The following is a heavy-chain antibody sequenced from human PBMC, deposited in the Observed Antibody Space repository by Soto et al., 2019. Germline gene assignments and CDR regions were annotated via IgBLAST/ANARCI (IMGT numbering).Heavy chain of an antibody. CDR1: GYTFTSYG. CDR3: GRDKFEYCSSTSCYVNWFDP. Sequence: ASVKVSCKASGYTFTSYGISWVRQAPGQGLEWMGWISAYNGNTNYAQKLQGRVNMTTDTSTSTAYMELRSLRSDDTAVYYSGRDKFEYCSSTSCYVNWFDPWGQGTLVTVSS. D-gene: IGHD2-2*01. V-gene: IGHV1-18*01. J-gene: IGHJ5*02. CDR2: ISAYNGNT.